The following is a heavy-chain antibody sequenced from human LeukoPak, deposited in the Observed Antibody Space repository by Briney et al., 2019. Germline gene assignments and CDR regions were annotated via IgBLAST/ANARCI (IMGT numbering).Heavy chain of an antibody. Sequence: GGSLRLSCAASGFTFSNYWMHWVRQVPGEGLVWVSRINTDGSSTIYADSVKGRFTISRDNAKNTLYLQMNSLRAEDTAVYYCVRDFSDGQLWPRGYMDVWGKGTTVTVS. CDR1: GFTFSNYW. V-gene: IGHV3-74*01. CDR3: VRDFSDGQLWPRGYMDV. D-gene: IGHD5-18*01. CDR2: INTDGSST. J-gene: IGHJ6*03.